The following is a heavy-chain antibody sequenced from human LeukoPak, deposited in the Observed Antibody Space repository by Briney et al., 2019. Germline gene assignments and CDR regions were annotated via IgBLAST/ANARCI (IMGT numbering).Heavy chain of an antibody. J-gene: IGHJ4*02. Sequence: PSETLSLTCTVSGGSISGWYWSWIRQPPGKGLEWIGYIYGSGYTNYNPSLKSRVTMSIDTSKNHFSLKLASVTAADTATYYCARETSLAGFASGLGFNYWGQGILVTVSS. CDR1: GGSISGWY. D-gene: IGHD6-19*01. CDR3: ARETSLAGFASGLGFNY. CDR2: IYGSGYT. V-gene: IGHV4-59*01.